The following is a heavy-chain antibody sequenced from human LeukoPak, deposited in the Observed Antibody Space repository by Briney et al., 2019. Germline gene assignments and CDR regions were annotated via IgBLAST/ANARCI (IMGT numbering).Heavy chain of an antibody. D-gene: IGHD5-12*01. V-gene: IGHV3-21*01. J-gene: IGHJ4*02. CDR3: AGAGHSAYKSGGDY. Sequence: PGGSLRLSCAASGFTFSSYSMSWVRQAPGKGLEWVSCISSSSAYIYYADSMKGRFTISRDNAKNSLFLQMNSLRAEDTAVYYCAGAGHSAYKSGGDYWGQGTLVTVSS. CDR2: ISSSSAYI. CDR1: GFTFSSYS.